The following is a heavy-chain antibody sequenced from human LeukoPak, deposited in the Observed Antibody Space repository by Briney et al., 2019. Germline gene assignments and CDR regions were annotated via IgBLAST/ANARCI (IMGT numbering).Heavy chain of an antibody. CDR1: GGSISSSSYY. V-gene: IGHV4-39*01. J-gene: IGHJ4*02. CDR3: ARQLSSGWLYYFDY. D-gene: IGHD6-19*01. Sequence: SETLSLTCTVSGGSISSSSYYWGWLRQPPGKGLEWIGSIYYSGSTYYNPSLKSRVTISVYTSKNQFSLKLSSVTAADTAVYYCARQLSSGWLYYFDYWGQGTLVTVSS. CDR2: IYYSGST.